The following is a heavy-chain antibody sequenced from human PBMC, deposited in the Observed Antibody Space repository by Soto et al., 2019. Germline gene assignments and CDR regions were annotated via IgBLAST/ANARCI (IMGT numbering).Heavy chain of an antibody. CDR1: VGTFSSYA. V-gene: IGHV1-69*13. Sequence: ASVKVSCKASVGTFSSYAISWVRQAPGQGLEWMGGIIPIFGTANYAQKFQGRVTITADESTSTAYMELSSLRSEDTAVYYCARDVPNFRYSGYDLGDYWGQGTLVTVSS. J-gene: IGHJ4*02. CDR3: ARDVPNFRYSGYDLGDY. D-gene: IGHD5-12*01. CDR2: IIPIFGTA.